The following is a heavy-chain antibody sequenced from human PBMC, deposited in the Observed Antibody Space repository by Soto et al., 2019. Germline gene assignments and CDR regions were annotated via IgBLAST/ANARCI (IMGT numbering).Heavy chain of an antibody. CDR3: ATGGGSSGWDYCYYSATDF. J-gene: IGHJ6*02. D-gene: IGHD6-19*01. Sequence: QVQLVQSGAEVKKPGASVKVSCKASGYTFTSYDINWVRQATGQGLEWLGLLNPNSGNTGYAQKFQGRVHTPKKTSINIAYMALRSLRSDDAAVYYYATGGGSSGWDYCYYSATDFWGQGATGPGSS. CDR2: LNPNSGNT. CDR1: GYTFTSYD. V-gene: IGHV1-8*01.